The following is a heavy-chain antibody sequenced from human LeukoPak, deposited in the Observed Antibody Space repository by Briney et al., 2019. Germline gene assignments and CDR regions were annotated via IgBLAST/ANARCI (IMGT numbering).Heavy chain of an antibody. V-gene: IGHV4-30-4*01. CDR3: ARDYRAGRQLALYY. CDR2: IYYSGST. CDR1: GGSISSGDYY. Sequence: SETLSLTCTVSGGSISSGDYYWSWIRQPPGKGLEWIGYIYYSGSTYYNPSLKSRVTISVDTSKNQFSLKLSSVTAADTAVYYYARDYRAGRQLALYYWGQGTLVTVSS. J-gene: IGHJ4*02. D-gene: IGHD6-13*01.